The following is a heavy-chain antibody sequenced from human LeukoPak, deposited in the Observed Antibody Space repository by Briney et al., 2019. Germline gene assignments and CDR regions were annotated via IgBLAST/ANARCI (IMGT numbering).Heavy chain of an antibody. J-gene: IGHJ6*02. CDR3: ARPPSITNPYYGMDV. CDR1: GFTFSSYE. V-gene: IGHV3-48*03. CDR2: ISSSGGSI. D-gene: IGHD3-3*01. Sequence: GGSLRLSCAASGFTFSSYEMNWVRQAPGKGLEWVSYISSSGGSIYYADSVKGRFTISRDNAKNSLYLQMCSLRAEDTAVYHCARPPSITNPYYGMDVWGQGTTVTVSS.